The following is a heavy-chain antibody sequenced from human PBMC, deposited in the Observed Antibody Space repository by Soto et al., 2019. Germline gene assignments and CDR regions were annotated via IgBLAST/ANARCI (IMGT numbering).Heavy chain of an antibody. V-gene: IGHV1-18*01. CDR3: ARGREHRPHYYYYYYGMDV. Sequence: ASVKVSCKASGYTFTSYGISWVRQAPGQGLEWMGWISAYNGNTNYAQKLQGRVTMTTDTSTSTAYMELRSLRSDDTAVYYCARGREHRPHYYYYYYGMDVWGQGTTVTVSS. CDR1: GYTFTSYG. CDR2: ISAYNGNT. D-gene: IGHD1-26*01. J-gene: IGHJ6*02.